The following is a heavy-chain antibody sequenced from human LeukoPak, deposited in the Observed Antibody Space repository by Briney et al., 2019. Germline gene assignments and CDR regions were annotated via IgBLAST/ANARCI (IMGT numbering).Heavy chain of an antibody. CDR2: IIPILGIA. CDR1: GGTFSSYA. D-gene: IGHD1-26*01. J-gene: IGHJ4*02. CDR3: ATLLGETYFFDF. Sequence: SVKVSCKASGGTFSSYAISWVRQAPGQGLEWMGRIIPILGIANYAQKFQGRVTITADKSTSTAYMELSSLRSEDTAVYYCATLLGETYFFDFWGQGTLVTVSS. V-gene: IGHV1-69*04.